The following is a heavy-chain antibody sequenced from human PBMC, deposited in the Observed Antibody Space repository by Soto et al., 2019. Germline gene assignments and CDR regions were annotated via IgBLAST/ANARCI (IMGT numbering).Heavy chain of an antibody. CDR1: GGSISSGGYY. J-gene: IGHJ4*02. V-gene: IGHV4-31*03. CDR3: ARVGLRHYFDY. CDR2: IYYSGST. D-gene: IGHD3-16*01. Sequence: SETLSLTCTVSGGSISSGGYYWSWIRQHPGKGLEWIGYIYYSGSTYYNPSLKSRVTISVDTSKNQFSLKLSSVTAADTAVYYCARVGLRHYFDYWGQGTLVTVSS.